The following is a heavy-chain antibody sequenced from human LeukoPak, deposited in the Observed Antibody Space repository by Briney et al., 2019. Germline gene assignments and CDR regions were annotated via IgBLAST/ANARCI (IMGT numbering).Heavy chain of an antibody. D-gene: IGHD1-26*01. CDR2: IYHSGST. V-gene: IGHV4-38-2*01. Sequence: SETLSLTCVVSGYSISSGYYWGWIRQPPGKGLEWIGGIYHSGSTYYNPSLKSRVTISVDTSKNQFSLKVSSATAADTAVYYCARHWRASTWFDYWGQGTLVTVSS. CDR1: GYSISSGYY. J-gene: IGHJ4*02. CDR3: ARHWRASTWFDY.